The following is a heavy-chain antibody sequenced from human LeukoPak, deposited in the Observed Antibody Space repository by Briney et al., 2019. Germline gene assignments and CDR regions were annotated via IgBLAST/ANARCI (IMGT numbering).Heavy chain of an antibody. CDR1: GGSVSSGSYY. CDR3: AKVISELLWFGEPTGGYFDY. D-gene: IGHD3-10*01. J-gene: IGHJ4*02. Sequence: SETLSLTCTVSGGSVSSGSYYWSWIRQPPGKGLEWIGYIYYSGSTNYNPSLKSRVTISVDTSKNQFSLKLSSVTAADTAVYYCAKVISELLWFGEPTGGYFDYWGQGTLVTVSS. CDR2: IYYSGST. V-gene: IGHV4-61*01.